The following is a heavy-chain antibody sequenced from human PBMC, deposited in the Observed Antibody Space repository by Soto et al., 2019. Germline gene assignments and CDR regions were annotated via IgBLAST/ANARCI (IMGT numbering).Heavy chain of an antibody. D-gene: IGHD3-22*01. CDR3: ARQASGYYYGWFDP. V-gene: IGHV4-39*01. J-gene: IGHJ5*02. Sequence: QLLLQESGPGLVKPSETLSLTCTVSGGSILDSTYYWAWIRQSPGKGLEWIGTIFYSGGTFYTPSLTSRVTRSVDTSNNQFSLKLSSVTAADTAVYYCARQASGYYYGWFDPWGQGTLVTVSS. CDR2: IFYSGGT. CDR1: GGSILDSTYY.